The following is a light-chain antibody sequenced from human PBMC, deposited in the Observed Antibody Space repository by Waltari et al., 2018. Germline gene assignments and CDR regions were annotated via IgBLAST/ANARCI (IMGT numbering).Light chain of an antibody. CDR3: QQYNNWRT. J-gene: IGKJ2*01. CDR2: GAS. Sequence: EVLMTQSPATLSVSPGERATLSCRASQSISRTLAWYQQKPGQAPRLLIYGASTRAPGIPARFSGSGSGTEFTLSISSVQSEDFGVYYCQQYNNWRTFGQGTKLEI. V-gene: IGKV3D-15*01. CDR1: QSISRT.